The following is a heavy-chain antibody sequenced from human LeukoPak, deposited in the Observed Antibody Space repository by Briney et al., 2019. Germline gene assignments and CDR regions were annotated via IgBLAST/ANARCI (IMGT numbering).Heavy chain of an antibody. CDR3: ARLGDPGYSSGWYVNSYYFDY. Sequence: ASVKVSCKASGYTLTSYGISWVRQAPGQGLEWMGWISAYNGNTNYAQKLQGRVTMTTDTSTSTAYMELRSLRSDDTAVYYCARLGDPGYSSGWYVNSYYFDYWGQGTLVTVSS. V-gene: IGHV1-18*01. CDR1: GYTLTSYG. D-gene: IGHD6-19*01. CDR2: ISAYNGNT. J-gene: IGHJ4*02.